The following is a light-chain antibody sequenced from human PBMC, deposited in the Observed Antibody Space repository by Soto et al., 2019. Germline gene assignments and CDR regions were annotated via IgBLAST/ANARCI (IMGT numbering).Light chain of an antibody. J-gene: IGKJ1*01. Sequence: DIQMTQSPSTLSASVGDRVTITCRASQSISSWLAWYQQKPGKAPKLLIYDASSLESGVPSRFSGSGSGTEFTLTISSLQPDDFANYYCQQYNSHSPGTFGQGTKVEIK. V-gene: IGKV1-5*01. CDR1: QSISSW. CDR2: DAS. CDR3: QQYNSHSPGT.